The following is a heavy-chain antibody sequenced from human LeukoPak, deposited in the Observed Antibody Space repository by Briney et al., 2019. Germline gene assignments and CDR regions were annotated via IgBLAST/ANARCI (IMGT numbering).Heavy chain of an antibody. Sequence: GGSLRLSCAASGFTFSDYWLSWLRQPPGKALEWVANMKPDGGESYYVDSVKGRFTVSRDNAKNSLYLQMNSLRAEDTAIYYCARDLSGPSVYWGQGTLVSVSS. CDR3: ARDLSGPSVY. CDR2: MKPDGGES. D-gene: IGHD2-15*01. V-gene: IGHV3-7*01. J-gene: IGHJ4*02. CDR1: GFTFSDYW.